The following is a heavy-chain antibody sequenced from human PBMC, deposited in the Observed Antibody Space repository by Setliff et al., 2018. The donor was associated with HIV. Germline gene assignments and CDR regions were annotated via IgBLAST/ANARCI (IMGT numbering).Heavy chain of an antibody. CDR3: ARETMYDSRGYLSHYFDY. Sequence: GALRLSCAASGFTFSSYGMHWVRQAPGKGLEWVAVIWYDGSNKYYADSVKGRFTISRDNSKNTLYLQMNSLRAEDTAVYYCARETMYDSRGYLSHYFDYWGQGTPVTVSS. CDR1: GFTFSSYG. V-gene: IGHV3-33*01. J-gene: IGHJ4*02. D-gene: IGHD3-22*01. CDR2: IWYDGSNK.